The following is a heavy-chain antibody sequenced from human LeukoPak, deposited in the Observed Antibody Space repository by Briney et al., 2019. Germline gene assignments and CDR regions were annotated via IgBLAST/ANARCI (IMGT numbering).Heavy chain of an antibody. J-gene: IGHJ4*02. V-gene: IGHV3-43*02. CDR3: AKESGKFDY. Sequence: GGSLRLSCVASGLNFGESAMHWVRQAPGKGLEWVSLISADGGSAFSADSVKGRFSISRDNSKNSLYLQMNSLRSEDTAMYYCAKESGKFDYWGQGTLVVVSS. CDR1: GLNFGESA. CDR2: ISADGGSA.